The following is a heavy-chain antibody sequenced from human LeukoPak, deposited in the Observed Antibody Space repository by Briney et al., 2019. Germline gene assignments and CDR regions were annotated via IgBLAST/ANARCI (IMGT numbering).Heavy chain of an antibody. J-gene: IGHJ1*01. Sequence: GGSLRLSCAASGFTFSSYSMNWVRQAPGKGLEWVSSISSSYSYIYYADSVKGRFTISRDSAKNTVSLQMSSLRPEDTGVYYCARAPSEIGGYYPEYFRHWGQGTLVTVSS. CDR3: ARAPSEIGGYYPEYFRH. V-gene: IGHV3-21*01. CDR1: GFTFSSYS. D-gene: IGHD3-22*01. CDR2: ISSSYSYI.